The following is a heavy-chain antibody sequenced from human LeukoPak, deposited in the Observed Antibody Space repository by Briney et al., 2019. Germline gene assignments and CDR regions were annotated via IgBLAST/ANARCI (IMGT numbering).Heavy chain of an antibody. D-gene: IGHD1-1*01. CDR1: GGSISSSSYY. J-gene: IGHJ6*03. V-gene: IGHV4-61*05. CDR2: IYYSGST. CDR3: ARGVHYGTPRYYMDV. Sequence: PSETLSLTCTVSGGSISSSSYYWGWIRQPPGKGLEWIGYIYYSGSTNYNPSLKSRVTISVDTSKNQFSLKLSSVTAADTAVYYCARGVHYGTPRYYMDVWGKGTTVTVSS.